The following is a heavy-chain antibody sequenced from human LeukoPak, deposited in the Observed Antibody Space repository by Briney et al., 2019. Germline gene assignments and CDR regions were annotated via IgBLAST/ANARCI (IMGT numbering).Heavy chain of an antibody. V-gene: IGHV3-48*03. D-gene: IGHD1-26*01. Sequence: GGSLRLSCAASEFTFTSYEMNWVRQAPGKGLEWVSYINSSGSTIYYADSVKGRFTISRDNAKNTLYLQMNSLRAGDTAVYYCARDSFRGSYSDYWGQGTLVTVSS. CDR3: ARDSFRGSYSDY. J-gene: IGHJ4*02. CDR1: EFTFTSYE. CDR2: INSSGSTI.